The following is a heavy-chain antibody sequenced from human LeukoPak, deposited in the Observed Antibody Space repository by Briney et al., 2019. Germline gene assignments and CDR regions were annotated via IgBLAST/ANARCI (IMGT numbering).Heavy chain of an antibody. CDR2: INPNSGGT. D-gene: IGHD6-19*01. J-gene: IGHJ4*02. CDR1: GYTFTGYY. Sequence: ASVKVSCKASGYTFTGYYMHWVRQAPGQGLEWMGWINPNSGGTNYAQKFQGRVTMTRDTSISTAYMELSGLRSDDTAVYFCARAHARIAVAVTLFVYWGQGTLLTVSS. CDR3: ARAHARIAVAVTLFVY. V-gene: IGHV1-2*02.